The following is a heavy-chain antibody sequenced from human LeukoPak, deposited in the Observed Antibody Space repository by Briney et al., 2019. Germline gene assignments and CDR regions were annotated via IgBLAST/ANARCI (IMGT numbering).Heavy chain of an antibody. J-gene: IGHJ4*02. CDR2: ISYDGSNK. D-gene: IGHD1-26*01. Sequence: PGGSLRLSCAASGFTFSSYGMHWVRQAPGKGPEWVAVISYDGSNKYYADSVKGRFTISRDNSKNTLYLQMNSLRAEDTAVYYCAKDAGGSYYLYYFDYWGQGTLVTVSS. CDR3: AKDAGGSYYLYYFDY. CDR1: GFTFSSYG. V-gene: IGHV3-30*18.